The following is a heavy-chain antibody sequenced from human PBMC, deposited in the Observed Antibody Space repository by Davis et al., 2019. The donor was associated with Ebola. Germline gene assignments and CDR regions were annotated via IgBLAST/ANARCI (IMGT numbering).Heavy chain of an antibody. CDR2: IWYDGSNK. J-gene: IGHJ5*02. V-gene: IGHV3-33*08. CDR1: GFTFRSYA. CDR3: ARDPSHDYGDYVGGWFDP. Sequence: GESLKISCAASGFTFRSYAMSWVRQAPGKGLEWVAVIWYDGSNKYYADSVKGRFTISRDNSKNTLYLQMNSLRAEDTAVYYCARDPSHDYGDYVGGWFDPWGQGTLVTVSS. D-gene: IGHD4-17*01.